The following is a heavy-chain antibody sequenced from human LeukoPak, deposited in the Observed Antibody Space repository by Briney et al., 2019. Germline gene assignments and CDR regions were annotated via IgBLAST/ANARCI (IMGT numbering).Heavy chain of an antibody. CDR2: IYYSGST. CDR1: GGSISSSSYY. CDR3: AIRAVHRVKGYCSSTSCRTDY. Sequence: SETLSLTCTVSGGSISSSSYYWGWIRQPPGKGLEWIGSIYYSGSTYYNPSLKSRVTISVDTSKNQFSLKLSSVTAADTAVYYCAIRAVHRVKGYCSSTSCRTDYWGQGTLVTVSS. J-gene: IGHJ4*02. D-gene: IGHD2-2*01. V-gene: IGHV4-39*01.